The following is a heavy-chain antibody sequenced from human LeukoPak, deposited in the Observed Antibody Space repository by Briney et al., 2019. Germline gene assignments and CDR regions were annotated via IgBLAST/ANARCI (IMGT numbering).Heavy chain of an antibody. Sequence: PGGSLRLSCAASGFTFSNAWMSWVRQAPGKGLEWIGSIYHGGSTFYNPSLKSRVAISEDASKNQFSLRLTSVTAADTAVYYCARADGRYRLRRHDAFEIWGQGTMVTVSS. V-gene: IGHV4-38-2*01. D-gene: IGHD4-17*01. CDR3: ARADGRYRLRRHDAFEI. J-gene: IGHJ3*02. CDR1: GFTFSNAW. CDR2: IYHGGST.